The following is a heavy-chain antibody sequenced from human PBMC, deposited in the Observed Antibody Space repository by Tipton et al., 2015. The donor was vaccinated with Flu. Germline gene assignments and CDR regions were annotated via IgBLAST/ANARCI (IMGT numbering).Heavy chain of an antibody. Sequence: QLVQSGAEVKKPGASVKVSCKASGYTFTSYGISWVRQAPGQGLEWMGWISAYNGNTNYAQKLQGRVTMTTDTSTSTAYMELRSLRSDDTAVYYCARVLGYCSGGSCLRWFDPWGQGTLVTVSS. CDR3: ARVLGYCSGGSCLRWFDP. CDR2: ISAYNGNT. CDR1: GYTFTSYG. D-gene: IGHD2-15*01. V-gene: IGHV1-18*01. J-gene: IGHJ5*02.